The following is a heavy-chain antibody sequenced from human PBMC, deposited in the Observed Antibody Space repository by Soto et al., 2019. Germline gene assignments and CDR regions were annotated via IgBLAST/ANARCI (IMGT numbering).Heavy chain of an antibody. Sequence: GGSLRLSCAASGFTFSSYAMSWVRQAPGKGLEWVSAISGSGGSTYYADSVKGRFTISRDNSKNTLYLQMNSLRAEDTAVYYCAKGAHYDFWSGYTYYFDYWGQGTLVTVSS. D-gene: IGHD3-3*01. CDR2: ISGSGGST. CDR3: AKGAHYDFWSGYTYYFDY. J-gene: IGHJ4*02. V-gene: IGHV3-23*01. CDR1: GFTFSSYA.